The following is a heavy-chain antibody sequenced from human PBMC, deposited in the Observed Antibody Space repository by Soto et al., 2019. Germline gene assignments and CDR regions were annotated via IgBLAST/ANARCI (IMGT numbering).Heavy chain of an antibody. CDR2: IDGSGGIT. D-gene: IGHD3-10*01. CDR1: GFTFGTTD. CDR3: VKNSGWFNT. V-gene: IGHV3-23*01. Sequence: QLLQSGGGLVQPGGALTLSCAASGFTFGTTDMSWVRQAPGEGLEWVSTIDGSGGITYYADAVKGRFTISRDNSRNTVYLQVISVRGDDTSLYYCVKNSGWFNTWGQGALVTVSS. J-gene: IGHJ5*02.